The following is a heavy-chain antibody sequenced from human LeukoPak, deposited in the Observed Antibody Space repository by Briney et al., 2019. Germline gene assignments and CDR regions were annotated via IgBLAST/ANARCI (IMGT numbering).Heavy chain of an antibody. CDR1: GFTFSKYW. D-gene: IGHD6-19*01. CDR3: ATKQWLAPPPDS. CDR2: INTDGTVT. Sequence: GGSLRLSCAASGFTFSKYWMLWVRQAPGKGLESVSRINTDGTVTTYADSVKGRFTVSRDNADNTMFLQMNSVRDEDTAVYYCATKQWLAPPPDSWGQGTPVTVSS. J-gene: IGHJ4*02. V-gene: IGHV3-74*01.